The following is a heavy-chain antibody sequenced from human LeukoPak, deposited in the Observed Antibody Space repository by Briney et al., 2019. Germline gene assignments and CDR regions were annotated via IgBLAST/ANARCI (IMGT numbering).Heavy chain of an antibody. V-gene: IGHV3-30*18. CDR1: GFTFSSYG. J-gene: IGHJ4*02. Sequence: QSGGSLRLPCAASGFTFSSYGMHWVRQAPGKGLEWVAVISYDGSNKYYADSVKGRFTISRDNSKNTLYLQMNSLRAEDTAVYYCAKDRRGYSYGYAFDYWGQGTLVTVSS. CDR3: AKDRRGYSYGYAFDY. CDR2: ISYDGSNK. D-gene: IGHD5-18*01.